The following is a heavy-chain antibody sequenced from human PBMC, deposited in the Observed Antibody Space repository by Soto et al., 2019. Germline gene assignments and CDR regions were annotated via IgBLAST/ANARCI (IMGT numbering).Heavy chain of an antibody. Sequence: GASVKVSCKASGYTFTSYDINWVRQATGQGLEWMGWMNPNSGNTGYAQKLQGRVTMTTDTSTSTAYMELRSLRSDGTAVYYCARAVTRETTDFCYWGQGTLVTVSS. CDR3: ARAVTRETTDFCY. V-gene: IGHV1-8*01. J-gene: IGHJ4*02. D-gene: IGHD4-4*01. CDR1: GYTFTSYD. CDR2: MNPNSGNT.